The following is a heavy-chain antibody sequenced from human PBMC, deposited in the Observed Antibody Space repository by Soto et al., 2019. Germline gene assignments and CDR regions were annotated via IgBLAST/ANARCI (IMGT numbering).Heavy chain of an antibody. V-gene: IGHV4-59*01. CDR1: GGSISSYY. CDR2: IYYSGST. Sequence: SETLSLTCTVSGGSISSYYWSWIRQPPGKGLEWIGYIYYSGSTNYNPSLKSRVTISVDTSKNQFSLKLSSVTAADTAVYYCASVAYNYYYYMDVLGKGITVTVS. CDR3: ASVAYNYYYYMDV. J-gene: IGHJ6*03.